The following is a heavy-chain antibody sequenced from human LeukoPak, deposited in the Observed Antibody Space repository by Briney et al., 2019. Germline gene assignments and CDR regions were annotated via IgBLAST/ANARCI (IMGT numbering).Heavy chain of an antibody. V-gene: IGHV4-59*01. CDR2: IYYSGST. J-gene: IGHJ1*01. CDR1: SGSINSYY. Sequence: SETLSLTCAVSSGSINSYYWSWIRQPPGKGLEWIGYIYYSGSTNYNPSLKSRVTIPLDTSKNQFSLRLSSVTAADTAVYYCARGSPTQYCSGRSCYSGYFQHWGQGTLVTVSS. CDR3: ARGSPTQYCSGRSCYSGYFQH. D-gene: IGHD2-15*01.